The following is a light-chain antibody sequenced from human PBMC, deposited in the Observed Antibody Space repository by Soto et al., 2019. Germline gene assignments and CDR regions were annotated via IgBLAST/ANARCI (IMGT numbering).Light chain of an antibody. CDR1: SSNIGRNT. CDR2: NNN. Sequence: QSVLTQPPSASGNPGQRVTISCSGSSSNIGRNTVNWYQQLPGTAPKLLIYNNNRRPSGIPDRFSGSKSGTSASLAVSGLQSEDEAYYYCAAWDDSLTGVVFGGGTKVTVL. V-gene: IGLV1-44*01. J-gene: IGLJ2*01. CDR3: AAWDDSLTGVV.